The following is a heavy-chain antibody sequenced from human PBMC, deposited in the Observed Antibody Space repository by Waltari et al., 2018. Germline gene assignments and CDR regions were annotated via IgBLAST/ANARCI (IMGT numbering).Heavy chain of an antibody. CDR1: GGSFSGYY. V-gene: IGHV4-34*01. D-gene: IGHD3-10*01. Sequence: QVQLQQWGAGLLKPSETLSLTCAVYGGSFSGYYWSWIRQPPGKGLEWIGEINHSGSTNYNPSLKRRITISVDTSKNKFSLKLSSVTAADTAVYYCARGPYYYGSGGGFDYWGQGTLVTVSS. CDR3: ARGPYYYGSGGGFDY. J-gene: IGHJ4*02. CDR2: INHSGST.